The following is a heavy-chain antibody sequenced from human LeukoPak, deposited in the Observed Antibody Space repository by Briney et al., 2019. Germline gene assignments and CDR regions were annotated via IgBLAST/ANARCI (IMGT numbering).Heavy chain of an antibody. J-gene: IGHJ5*02. D-gene: IGHD1-26*01. CDR2: INHSGST. V-gene: IGHV4-34*01. Sequence: SETPSLTCAVYGGSFSGYYWSWIRQPPGKGLEWIGEINHSGSTNYNPSLKSRVTISVDTSKNQFSLKLSSVTAADTAVYYCARGKGARRFDPWGQGTLVTVSS. CDR3: ARGKGARRFDP. CDR1: GGSFSGYY.